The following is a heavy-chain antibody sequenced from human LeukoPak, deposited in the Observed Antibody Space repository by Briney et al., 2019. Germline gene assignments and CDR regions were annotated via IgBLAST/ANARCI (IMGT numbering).Heavy chain of an antibody. J-gene: IGHJ6*02. Sequence: GGSLRLSCAASGFTFSSYSMNWVRQAPGKGLEWVSSISSSSSYIYYADSVKGRFTISRHNSKNTLYLQMNSLRAEDTAVYYCARDSYDFWSGRYYGMDVWGQGTTVTVSS. D-gene: IGHD3-3*01. V-gene: IGHV3-21*04. CDR2: ISSSSSYI. CDR3: ARDSYDFWSGRYYGMDV. CDR1: GFTFSSYS.